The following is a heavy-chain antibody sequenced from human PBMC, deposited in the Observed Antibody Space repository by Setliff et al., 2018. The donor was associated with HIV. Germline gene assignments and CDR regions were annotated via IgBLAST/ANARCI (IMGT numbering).Heavy chain of an antibody. CDR1: GGSFRSSRYY. J-gene: IGHJ3*02. D-gene: IGHD3-3*01. CDR2: IHYGGFF. Sequence: SETLSLTCTVSGGSFRSSRYYWGWIRQPPGKGLEWIGNIHYGGFFWYSPSLKSRVTISVDTSKNQFSLKLTSVTAADTAVYYCARSKTFYDFWGGYYTHGAFKIWGLGTMVTVSS. CDR3: ARSKTFYDFWGGYYTHGAFKI. V-gene: IGHV4-39*01.